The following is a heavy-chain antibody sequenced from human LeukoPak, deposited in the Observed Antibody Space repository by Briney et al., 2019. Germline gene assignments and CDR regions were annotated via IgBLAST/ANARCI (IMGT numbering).Heavy chain of an antibody. D-gene: IGHD6-19*01. V-gene: IGHV4-30-4*01. CDR1: GGSISSGDYY. Sequence: SQTLSLTCTVSGGSISSGDYYWSWIRQPPGKGLEWIGYIYYSRSTYYNPSLKSRVTISVDTSKNQFSLKLSSVTAADTAVYYCARLPRFSSGWYSTYYFDYWGQGTLVTVSS. CDR3: ARLPRFSSGWYSTYYFDY. CDR2: IYYSRST. J-gene: IGHJ4*02.